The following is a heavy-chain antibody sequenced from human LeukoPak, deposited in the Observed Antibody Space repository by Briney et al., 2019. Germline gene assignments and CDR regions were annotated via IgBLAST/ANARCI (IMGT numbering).Heavy chain of an antibody. D-gene: IGHD4-17*01. V-gene: IGHV4-39*01. J-gene: IGHJ4*02. Sequence: SETLSLTCTVSGGSISSSSYYWGWIRQPPGKGLEWIGSIYYSGSTYYNPSLKSRVTISVDTSKNQFSLKLSSVTAADTAVYYCARHITNDYGDNFDYWGQGTLVTVSS. CDR3: ARHITNDYGDNFDY. CDR2: IYYSGST. CDR1: GGSISSSSYY.